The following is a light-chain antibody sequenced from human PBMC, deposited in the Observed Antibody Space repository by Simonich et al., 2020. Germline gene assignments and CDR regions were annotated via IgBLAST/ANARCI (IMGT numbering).Light chain of an antibody. Sequence: QSALTQPASVSGSPGQSITISCTGTSSDVGSYNLVSWYQQHPGKAPKLMIYEGSKLPSGVSNRFSGSKSGNTASLTISGLQAEDEADYYCCSYAGSSTFAVFGGGTQLTVL. J-gene: IGLJ7*01. CDR2: EGS. CDR3: CSYAGSSTFAV. V-gene: IGLV2-23*01. CDR1: SSDVGSYNL.